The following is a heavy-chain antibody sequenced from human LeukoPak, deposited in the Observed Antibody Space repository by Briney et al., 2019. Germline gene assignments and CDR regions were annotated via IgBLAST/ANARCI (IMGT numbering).Heavy chain of an antibody. CDR2: IYYSGST. Sequence: SETLSLTCTVSGGSISSYYWTWIRQPPGKGLEWIGYIYYSGSTNYNPSLKSRVTISVDTSKNQFSLKLTSVTAADTAVYYCARRPELMTTVTRGWFDPWGQGTLVTVSS. CDR3: ARRPELMTTVTRGWFDP. D-gene: IGHD4-17*01. V-gene: IGHV4-59*08. CDR1: GGSISSYY. J-gene: IGHJ5*02.